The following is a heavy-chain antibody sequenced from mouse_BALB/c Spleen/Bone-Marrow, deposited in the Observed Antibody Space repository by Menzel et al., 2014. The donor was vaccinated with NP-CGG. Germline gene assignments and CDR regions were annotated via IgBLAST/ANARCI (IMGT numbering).Heavy chain of an antibody. CDR1: GYTFTSYW. CDR2: INPSTGYT. CDR3: ASSRTGTYFDY. Sequence: VQLQQSGAELAKPGASVKMSCKASGYTFTSYWMHWVKQRPGQGLEWIGYINPSTGYTEYNQKFKDKATLTADKSSSTAYMQLSSLTSEDSAVYYCASSRTGTYFDYWGQGTTLTVSS. V-gene: IGHV1-7*01. D-gene: IGHD4-1*01. J-gene: IGHJ2*01.